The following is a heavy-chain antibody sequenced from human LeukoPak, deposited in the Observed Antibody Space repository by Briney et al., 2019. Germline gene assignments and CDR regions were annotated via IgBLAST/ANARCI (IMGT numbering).Heavy chain of an antibody. D-gene: IGHD3-10*01. CDR1: GYTFTSCA. V-gene: IGHV1-18*01. J-gene: IGHJ6*02. CDR3: ARDQLRYYGSNNYYSDMDF. CDR2: ISAYNGGT. Sequence: GASVKVSCKASGYTFTSCAIAWVGQAPGQGLEWMGWISAYNGGTNYAQKFRGRVTMTTDTSTNTGYMELRSLRSDDTAVYFCARDQLRYYGSNNYYSDMDFWGQGTTVTVSS.